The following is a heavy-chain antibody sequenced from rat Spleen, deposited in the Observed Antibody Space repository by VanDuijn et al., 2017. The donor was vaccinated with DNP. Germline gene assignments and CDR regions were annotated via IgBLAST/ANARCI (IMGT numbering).Heavy chain of an antibody. V-gene: IGHV5S11*01. CDR2: ISYDGGTT. D-gene: IGHD2-1*01. CDR1: GFSFSYYY. Sequence: EVQLVESGGGLVQPGRSLKLSCAASGFSFSYYYMAWVRQAPTKGLEWVASISYDGGTTYYRDSVEGRFTVSRDNAKSTLYLQMDSLRSEETATYYCARHGEVPTRYAMDAWGQGTSVTVSS. CDR3: ARHGEVPTRYAMDA. J-gene: IGHJ4*01.